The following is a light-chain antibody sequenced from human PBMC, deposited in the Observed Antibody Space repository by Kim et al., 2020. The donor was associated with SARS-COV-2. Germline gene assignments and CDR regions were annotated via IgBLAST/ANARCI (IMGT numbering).Light chain of an antibody. J-gene: IGKJ1*01. Sequence: IVLTQSPGTQSLSPGERATLSCRASRSVTNNYLAWYQQKPGQALRLLIYGASSRATGIPDRFSGSGSGTDFTLTISGLEPEDFAVYYCQQYSSEPRTFGQGTKVDIK. V-gene: IGKV3-20*01. CDR2: GAS. CDR1: RSVTNNY. CDR3: QQYSSEPRT.